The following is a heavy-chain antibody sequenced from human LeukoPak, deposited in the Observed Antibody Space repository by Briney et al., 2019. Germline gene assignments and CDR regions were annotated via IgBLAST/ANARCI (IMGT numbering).Heavy chain of an antibody. V-gene: IGHV3-74*01. D-gene: IGHD6-13*01. J-gene: IGHJ4*02. CDR3: ARRAAALGAFDY. CDR1: GFTFSSYW. Sequence: PGGSLRLSCAASGFTFSSYWMHWVRQAPGKGLVWVSRINSDGSSTSYAGSVKGRFTISRDNAKNTLYLQMNSLRAEDTAVYYCARRAAALGAFDYWGPGTLVTVSS. CDR2: INSDGSST.